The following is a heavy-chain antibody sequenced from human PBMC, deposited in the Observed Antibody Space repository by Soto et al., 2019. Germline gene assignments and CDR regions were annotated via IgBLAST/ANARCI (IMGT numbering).Heavy chain of an antibody. Sequence: EVQLLESGGGMVQPGGSLRLSCAASGFTFRNFVMSWVRQAPGKGLEWVSAIRATGGQTFYADSVKGRFTISRDNSKNMLYLQINSLRDEDTALYFCAQERGWGVVSPSHDYWGQGTLVTVSS. CDR3: AQERGWGVVSPSHDY. CDR2: IRATGGQT. J-gene: IGHJ4*02. V-gene: IGHV3-23*01. D-gene: IGHD2-21*01. CDR1: GFTFRNFV.